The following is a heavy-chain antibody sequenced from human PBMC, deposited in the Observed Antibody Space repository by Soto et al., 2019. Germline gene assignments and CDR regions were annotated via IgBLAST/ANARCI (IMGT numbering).Heavy chain of an antibody. Sequence: QVQLQESGPGLVKPSQTLSLTCTVSGGSISSGGYYWSWIRQHPGKGLEWIGYIRYTGSTYYNPSLKIRVSISADTSKNQFSLSLSAVTAADTAVYYCARAQQQLAEDYWGQGTLVTVSS. V-gene: IGHV4-31*03. CDR2: IRYTGST. J-gene: IGHJ4*02. CDR3: ARAQQQLAEDY. CDR1: GGSISSGGYY. D-gene: IGHD6-13*01.